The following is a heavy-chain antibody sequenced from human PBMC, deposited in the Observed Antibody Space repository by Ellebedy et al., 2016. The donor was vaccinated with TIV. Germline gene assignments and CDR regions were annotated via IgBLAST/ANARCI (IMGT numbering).Heavy chain of an antibody. CDR2: ISGSGGST. D-gene: IGHD3-10*01. V-gene: IGHV3-23*01. Sequence: GGSLRLSXAASGFTFSSYAMSWVRQAPGKGLEWVSAISGSGGSTYYADSVKGRFTISRDNSKNTLYLQMNSLRAEDTAVYYCAKRVWFGELPYFDYWGQGTLVTVSS. CDR3: AKRVWFGELPYFDY. CDR1: GFTFSSYA. J-gene: IGHJ4*02.